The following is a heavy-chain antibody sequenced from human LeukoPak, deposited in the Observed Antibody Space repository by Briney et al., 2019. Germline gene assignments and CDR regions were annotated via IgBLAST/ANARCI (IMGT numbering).Heavy chain of an antibody. Sequence: PGGSLRLSCAASGFTFSSYAMSWVRQAPGKGLEWVSAISGSGGSTYYADSVKGRFTISRDNSKNTLYLQMNSLRAEDTAVYYCAKEKPYYYDSSGXPNXFDYWGQGTLVTVS. CDR2: ISGSGGST. D-gene: IGHD3-22*01. V-gene: IGHV3-23*01. CDR3: AKEKPYYYDSSGXPNXFDY. J-gene: IGHJ4*02. CDR1: GFTFSSYA.